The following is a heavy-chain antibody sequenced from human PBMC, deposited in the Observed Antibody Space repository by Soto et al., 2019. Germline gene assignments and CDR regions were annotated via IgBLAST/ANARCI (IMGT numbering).Heavy chain of an antibody. V-gene: IGHV1-2*02. Sequence: GASVKVSCKASGYTFTGYYMHWVRQAPGQGLEWMGWINPNSGVTNYAQKFQGRVSMTRDTSISTAYMELSRLTSDDTAVYYCARTQGYCTNDVCSNYHYYGMGVWGQGTTVTV. D-gene: IGHD2-8*01. CDR1: GYTFTGYY. CDR3: ARTQGYCTNDVCSNYHYYGMGV. CDR2: INPNSGVT. J-gene: IGHJ6*02.